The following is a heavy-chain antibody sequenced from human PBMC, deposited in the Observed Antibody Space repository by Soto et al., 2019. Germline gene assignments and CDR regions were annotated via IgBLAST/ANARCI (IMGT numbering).Heavy chain of an antibody. V-gene: IGHV4-34*01. J-gene: IGHJ4*02. CDR3: AVLGSVVTPLEHFDY. CDR1: GGSFSGYY. Sequence: SETLSLTCAVYGGSFSGYYWSWIRQPPGKGPEWIGEINHSGSTNYNPSLKSRVTISVDTSKNQFSLKLSSVTAADTAVYYCAVLGSVVTPLEHFDYWGQGTLVTVSS. CDR2: INHSGST. D-gene: IGHD2-21*02.